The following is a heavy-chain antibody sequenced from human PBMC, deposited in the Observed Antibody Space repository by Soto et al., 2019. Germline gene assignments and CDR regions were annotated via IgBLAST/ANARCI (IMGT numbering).Heavy chain of an antibody. D-gene: IGHD5-18*01. CDR1: GFTFSSYA. CDR2: ISGSGGST. CDR3: AKDGASRRGYSYSFFDY. Sequence: GGSLRLSCAASGFTFSSYAMSWVRQAPGKGLEWVSAISGSGGSTYYADSVKGRFTISRDNSKNTLYLQMNSLRAEDTAVYYCAKDGASRRGYSYSFFDYWGQGTLVTV. V-gene: IGHV3-23*01. J-gene: IGHJ4*02.